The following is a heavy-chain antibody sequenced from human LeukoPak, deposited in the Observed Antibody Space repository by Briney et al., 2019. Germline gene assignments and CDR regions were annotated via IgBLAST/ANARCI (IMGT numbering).Heavy chain of an antibody. CDR2: IYPGGSET. Sequence: GESLKISCKGLGYDFSTYWNAWVRQRPGKGLEWMGIIYPGGSETRYDPSFQGQVTISADRSTSTAYLQWSSLRASDAAMYYCARASRDGYNQNFDHWGQGTLVTVSS. J-gene: IGHJ4*02. CDR1: GYDFSTYW. CDR3: ARASRDGYNQNFDH. V-gene: IGHV5-51*01. D-gene: IGHD5-24*01.